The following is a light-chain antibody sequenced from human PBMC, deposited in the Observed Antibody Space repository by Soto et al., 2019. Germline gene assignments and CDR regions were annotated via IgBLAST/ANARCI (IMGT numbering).Light chain of an antibody. CDR2: DTS. J-gene: IGKJ5*01. CDR1: QTLSNSF. CDR3: QQYGTSEII. V-gene: IGKV3-20*01. Sequence: EIVLTQSPGTLSLSPGERATLSCRASQTLSNSFIAWYQHKPGQAPRLLIYDTSSRATGVPDRYSASGSGTDFTLTISRLEPEDFAVFFFQQYGTSEIIFGQGTRLEIK.